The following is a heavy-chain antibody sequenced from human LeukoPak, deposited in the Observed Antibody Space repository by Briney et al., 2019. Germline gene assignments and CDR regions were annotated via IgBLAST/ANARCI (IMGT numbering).Heavy chain of an antibody. D-gene: IGHD2-2*01. CDR2: ILSDGSSE. CDR1: GFNLSSHG. V-gene: IGHV3-33*06. J-gene: IGHJ6*03. CDR3: AKGLYCSSTSCYFENYYYYYMDV. Sequence: GGSLRLSCAASGFNLSSHGMHWVRQAPGKGLEWVAVILSDGSSEKYADSVKGRFTISRDNSKNILYLQMNSLRDEDSALYYCAKGLYCSSTSCYFENYYYYYMDVWGKGTTVTVSS.